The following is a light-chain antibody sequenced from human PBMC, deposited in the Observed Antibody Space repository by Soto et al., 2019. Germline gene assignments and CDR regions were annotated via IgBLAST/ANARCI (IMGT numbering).Light chain of an antibody. CDR2: YTS. CDR3: QQRSNWPLT. Sequence: EIVLTQSPGTLSLSPGERATLSCRASQSVSSYLAWYQQKPGQAPRLLIYYTSTRATGFPARFSGSGSGTDFTLTISSLEPEDFAVYYCQQRSNWPLTFGGGTKVDNK. J-gene: IGKJ4*01. CDR1: QSVSSY. V-gene: IGKV3-11*01.